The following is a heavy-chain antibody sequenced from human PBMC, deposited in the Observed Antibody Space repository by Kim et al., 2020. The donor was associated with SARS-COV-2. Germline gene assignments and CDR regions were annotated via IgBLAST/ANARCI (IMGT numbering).Heavy chain of an antibody. Sequence: GGSLRLSCEASGFTFSTYAMNWVRQAPGKGLEWVSTISGSGGITFYADSVRGRFTISRDNSKNTLYLQMNSLRAEDTAVYYCAKKVIPVIGINCFDSWGPGTLVTVSS. D-gene: IGHD3-16*02. J-gene: IGHJ5*01. CDR3: AKKVIPVIGINCFDS. V-gene: IGHV3-23*01. CDR2: ISGSGGIT. CDR1: GFTFSTYA.